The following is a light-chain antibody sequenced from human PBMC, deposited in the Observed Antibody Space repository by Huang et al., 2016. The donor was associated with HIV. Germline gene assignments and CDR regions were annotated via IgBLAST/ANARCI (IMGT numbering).Light chain of an antibody. Sequence: DIVMTQSPLSLPVTPGEPASISCRSSQSLLHSNGYNYLDWYLQKPGQSPHLLIYLGSKRASGFPDRFRGSVSGTDFALKISRVEAEDIGVYYCMQALQTPYTFGQGAKLEIK. V-gene: IGKV2-28*01. J-gene: IGKJ2*01. CDR3: MQALQTPYT. CDR2: LGS. CDR1: QSLLHSNGYNY.